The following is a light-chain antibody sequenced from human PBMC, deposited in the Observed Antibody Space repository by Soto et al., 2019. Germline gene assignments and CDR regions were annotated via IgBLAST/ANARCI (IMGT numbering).Light chain of an antibody. CDR3: QQYRASPSIS. J-gene: IGKJ5*01. CDR2: GAS. V-gene: IGKV3-20*01. CDR1: QSVSSSY. Sequence: EILMTQSLATLSMSPGERATLSCRSSQSVSSSYLAWYQQKPGQAHRLIIYGASKRATGIPDRFSGSGSGTDFTLTISRLEPEDFAVYYCQQYRASPSISFGQGTRLEIK.